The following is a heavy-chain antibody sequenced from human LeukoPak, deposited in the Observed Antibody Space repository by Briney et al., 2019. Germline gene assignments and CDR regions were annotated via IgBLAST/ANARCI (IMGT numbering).Heavy chain of an antibody. CDR1: GFTFTSSA. Sequence: SVKVSCKASGFTFTSSAMQWVRQARGQRLGWIGWIVVGSGNTNYAQKFQERVTITRDMSTSTAYMELSSLRSEDTAVYYCAVSGIAAAGKGEVGFDYWGQGTLVTVSS. J-gene: IGHJ4*02. D-gene: IGHD6-13*01. CDR3: AVSGIAAAGKGEVGFDY. V-gene: IGHV1-58*02. CDR2: IVVGSGNT.